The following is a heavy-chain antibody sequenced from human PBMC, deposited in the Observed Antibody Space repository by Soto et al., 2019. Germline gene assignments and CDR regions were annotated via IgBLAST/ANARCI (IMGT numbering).Heavy chain of an antibody. CDR3: ARHESGEVVVAATGAFDI. CDR1: GGSFSGYY. Sequence: SETLSLTCAVYGGSFSGYYWTWIRQPPGTGLEWIGEINHSGSTNYNPSLKSRVTISVDTSKNQFSLKLSSVTAADTAVYYCARHESGEVVVAATGAFDIWGQGTMVSVSS. CDR2: INHSGST. D-gene: IGHD2-15*01. V-gene: IGHV4-34*01. J-gene: IGHJ3*02.